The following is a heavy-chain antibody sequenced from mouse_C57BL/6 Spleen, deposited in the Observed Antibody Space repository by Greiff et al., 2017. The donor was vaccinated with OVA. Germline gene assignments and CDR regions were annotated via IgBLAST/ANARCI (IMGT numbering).Heavy chain of an antibody. Sequence: QVQLQQPGAELVMPGASVKLSCKASGYTFTSYWMHWVKQRPGQGLEWIGEIDPSDSYTNYNQKFKGKSTLTVDKSSSTAYMQLSSLTSEDSAVYYCARGTSRDYDGGYYYAMDYWGQGTSVTVSS. CDR2: IDPSDSYT. V-gene: IGHV1-69*01. D-gene: IGHD2-4*01. J-gene: IGHJ4*01. CDR1: GYTFTSYW. CDR3: ARGTSRDYDGGYYYAMDY.